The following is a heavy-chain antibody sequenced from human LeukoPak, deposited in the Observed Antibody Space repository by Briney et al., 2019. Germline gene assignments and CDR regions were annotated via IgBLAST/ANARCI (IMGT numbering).Heavy chain of an antibody. D-gene: IGHD2-2*01. J-gene: IGHJ4*02. V-gene: IGHV3-15*01. CDR3: TTFGTRWVVPAAMSDDY. CDR2: IKSKTDGGTT. CDR1: GFTFSNAW. Sequence: GGSLRLSCAASGFTFSNAWMSWVRQAPGKGLEWVGRIKSKTDGGTTDYAAPVKGRFTISRDDSKNTLYLQMNSLKTEDTAVYYCTTFGTRWVVPAAMSDDYWGQGTLVTVSS.